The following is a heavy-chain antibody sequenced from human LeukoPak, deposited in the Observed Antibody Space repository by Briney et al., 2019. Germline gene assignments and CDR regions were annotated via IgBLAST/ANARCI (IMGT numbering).Heavy chain of an antibody. J-gene: IGHJ4*02. D-gene: IGHD5-12*01. CDR1: GFTFSSYS. CDR3: ARVSSGYAKGSIDY. Sequence: PGGSLRLSCAASGFTFSSYSMNWVRQAPGKGLEWVSYISSSSSTIYYADSVKGRFTISRDNAKNSLYLQMNSLRAEDTAVYYCARVSSGYAKGSIDYWGQGTLVTVSS. V-gene: IGHV3-48*01. CDR2: ISSSSSTI.